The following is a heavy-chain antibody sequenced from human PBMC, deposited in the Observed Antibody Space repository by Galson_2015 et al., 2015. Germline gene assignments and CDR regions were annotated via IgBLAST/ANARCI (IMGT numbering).Heavy chain of an antibody. CDR3: ARGRGGLDY. V-gene: IGHV3-53*01. CDR1: GFTVSSNY. J-gene: IGHJ4*02. D-gene: IGHD3-16*01. CDR2: IYSGCST. Sequence: SLRLSCAASGFTVSSNYMSWVRQAPGKGLEWVSVIYSGCSTFYADSVKGRFTISRDNSKNTLYLQINSLRAEDSAVYYCARGRGGLDYWGQGTLVTVSS.